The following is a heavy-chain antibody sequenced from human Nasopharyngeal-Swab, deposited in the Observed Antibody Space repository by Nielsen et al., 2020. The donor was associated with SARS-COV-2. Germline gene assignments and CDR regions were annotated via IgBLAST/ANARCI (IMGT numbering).Heavy chain of an antibody. V-gene: IGHV3-23*01. Sequence: WIRQPPGKGLEWVSAISGSGGSTYYADSVKGRFTISRDNSKNTLYLQMNSLRAEDTAVYYCAKGRGSYYYYMDVWRKGTTVTVSS. J-gene: IGHJ6*03. CDR2: ISGSGGST. D-gene: IGHD3-10*01. CDR3: AKGRGSYYYYMDV.